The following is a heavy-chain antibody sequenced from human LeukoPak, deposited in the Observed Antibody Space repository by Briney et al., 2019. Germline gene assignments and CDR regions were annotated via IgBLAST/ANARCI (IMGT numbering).Heavy chain of an antibody. CDR2: ISSTSSTI. V-gene: IGHV3-48*02. J-gene: IGHJ4*02. CDR1: GFTFSSYA. CDR3: ARTRLNDY. Sequence: GGSLRLSCAASGFTFSSYAMNWVRQAPGKGLEWVSYISSTSSTIYYADSVKGRFTISRDNANNSLCLQMNSLRDEDTAVYYCARTRLNDYWGQGTLVTVSS.